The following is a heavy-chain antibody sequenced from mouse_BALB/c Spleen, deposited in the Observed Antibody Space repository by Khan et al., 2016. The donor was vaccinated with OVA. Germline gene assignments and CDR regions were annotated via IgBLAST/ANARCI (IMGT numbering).Heavy chain of an antibody. CDR1: GFTFTDYY. CDR3: AIDGGHYYDFDAMDY. D-gene: IGHD1-2*01. Sequence: EVELGESGGGLVQPGGSLRLPCATSGFTFTDYYMSWVCQPPGKALAWLGFIRNKANYYTTEYITSVKGTFTISRDNSQRILYLQMNTLRAEDSATNYYAIDGGHYYDFDAMDYWGQGTSDPVSS. CDR2: IRNKANYYTT. J-gene: IGHJ4*01. V-gene: IGHV7-3*02.